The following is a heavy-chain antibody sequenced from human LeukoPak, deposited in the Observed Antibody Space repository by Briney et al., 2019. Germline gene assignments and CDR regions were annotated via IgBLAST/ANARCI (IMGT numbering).Heavy chain of an antibody. Sequence: GGSLKISCKGSGYSFTSYWIGWVRQMPGKGLEWMGIIYPGDSDTRYSPSFQGQVTISADKSISTAYLQWSSLKASDTAMYYCARRDCTNGVCYDDFDYWGQGTLVTVSS. CDR2: IYPGDSDT. D-gene: IGHD2-8*01. CDR1: GYSFTSYW. CDR3: ARRDCTNGVCYDDFDY. J-gene: IGHJ4*02. V-gene: IGHV5-51*01.